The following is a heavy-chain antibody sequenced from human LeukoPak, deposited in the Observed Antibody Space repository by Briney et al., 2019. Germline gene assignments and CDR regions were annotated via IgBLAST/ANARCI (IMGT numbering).Heavy chain of an antibody. J-gene: IGHJ4*02. CDR3: AREKTACGGDCYDS. CDR2: FSSSGNPI. Sequence: PGGSLRLSCAASGFTFSSYEMNWVRQAPGEGLEWVSYFSSSGNPIHYADSVKGRFTISRDNAKNSLFLQINSLRAEDTAVYYCAREKTACGGDCYDSWGQGTLVTVSS. V-gene: IGHV3-48*03. D-gene: IGHD2-21*01. CDR1: GFTFSSYE.